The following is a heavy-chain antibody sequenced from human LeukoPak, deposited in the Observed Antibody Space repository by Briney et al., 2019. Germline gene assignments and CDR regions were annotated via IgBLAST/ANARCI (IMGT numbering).Heavy chain of an antibody. CDR3: ARDPGVGAKLDY. V-gene: IGHV3-21*01. Sequence: PGGSLRLSCAASGYTFSTYSGNWIRQAPGKGLEWVSSISDDSNYIFYADSVKGRFTISRDNAKNSLYLQMNSLRAEDTAVYYCARDPGVGAKLDYWGQGTLVTVSS. D-gene: IGHD1-26*01. J-gene: IGHJ4*02. CDR1: GYTFSTYS. CDR2: ISDDSNYI.